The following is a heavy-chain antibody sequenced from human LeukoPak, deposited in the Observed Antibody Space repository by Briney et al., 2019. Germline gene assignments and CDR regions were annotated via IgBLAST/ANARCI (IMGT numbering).Heavy chain of an antibody. D-gene: IGHD5-18*01. CDR1: GGSISSSSYY. CDR3: ARPSGYSYGPPFDY. CDR2: IYYSGST. Sequence: PSETLSLTCTVSGGSISSSSYYWGWIRQPPWKGLEWIGSIYYSGSTYYNPSLKSRVTISVDTSKNQFSLKLSSVTAADTAVYYCARPSGYSYGPPFDYWGQGTLVTVSS. V-gene: IGHV4-39*01. J-gene: IGHJ4*02.